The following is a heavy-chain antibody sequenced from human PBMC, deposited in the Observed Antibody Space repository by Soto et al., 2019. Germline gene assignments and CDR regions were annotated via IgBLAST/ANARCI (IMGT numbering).Heavy chain of an antibody. D-gene: IGHD1-20*01. V-gene: IGHV4-59*01. Sequence: QVQLQESGPGLVKPSETLSLTCTVSGGSISSYYWSWIRQPPGKGLEWIGYIYYSGITNYNPSLTSRVTISVDTSKNQFSLTLSSVTAADTAVYYCARYKSNYYYGMDVWGQGTTVTVSS. CDR3: ARYKSNYYYGMDV. CDR2: IYYSGIT. J-gene: IGHJ6*02. CDR1: GGSISSYY.